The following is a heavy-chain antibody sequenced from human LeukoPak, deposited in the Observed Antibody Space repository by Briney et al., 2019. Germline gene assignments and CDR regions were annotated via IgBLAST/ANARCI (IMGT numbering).Heavy chain of an antibody. V-gene: IGHV3-21*01. CDR3: ARDEWDTAMVGYYYYYGMDV. J-gene: IGHJ6*02. Sequence: GGSLRLSCDASGFTFSSYSMNWVRQAPGKGLEWVSSISSSSSYIYYADSVKGRFTISRDNAKNSLYLQMNSLRAEDTAVYYCARDEWDTAMVGYYYYYGMDVWGQGTTVTVSS. D-gene: IGHD5-18*01. CDR1: GFTFSSYS. CDR2: ISSSSSYI.